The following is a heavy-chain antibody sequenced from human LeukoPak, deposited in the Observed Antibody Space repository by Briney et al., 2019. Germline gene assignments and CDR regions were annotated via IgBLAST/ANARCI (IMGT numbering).Heavy chain of an antibody. V-gene: IGHV4-39*01. CDR3: ARGVGEQWLVPVSSDY. Sequence: SETLSLTCTVSCGSIRSSSYYWGWIRQPPGKGLEWMGSIYYSGSTYYNPSLKSRVTISVDTSKNQFSLKLSSVTAADTAVYYCARGVGEQWLVPVSSDYWGQGTLVTVSS. D-gene: IGHD6-19*01. J-gene: IGHJ4*02. CDR1: CGSIRSSSYY. CDR2: IYYSGST.